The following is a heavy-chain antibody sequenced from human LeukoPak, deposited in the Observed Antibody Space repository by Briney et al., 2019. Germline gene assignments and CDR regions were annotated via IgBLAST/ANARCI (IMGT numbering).Heavy chain of an antibody. D-gene: IGHD2-2*01. CDR1: GDSIISGGYY. CDR2: INHSGST. Sequence: SETLSLTCTVFGDSIISGGYYWSWIRQPPGKGLEWIGEINHSGSTNYNPSLKSRVTISVDTSKNQFSLKLSSVTAADTAVYYCARGHPFCSSTSCSDYWGQGTLVTVSS. CDR3: ARGHPFCSSTSCSDY. J-gene: IGHJ4*02. V-gene: IGHV4-34*01.